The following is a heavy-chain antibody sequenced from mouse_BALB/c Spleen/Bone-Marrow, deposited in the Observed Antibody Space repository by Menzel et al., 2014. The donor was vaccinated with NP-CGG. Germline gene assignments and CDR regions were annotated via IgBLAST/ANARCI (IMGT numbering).Heavy chain of an antibody. D-gene: IGHD6-1*01. Sequence: VQRVESGPGLVAPSQSLSITCTVSGFSLTSYGVHWVRQPPGKGLEWLGVIWAGGSTNYNSALMSKLSISKDNSKSQVFLKMNSLQTDDTAMYYCARPTPRYFAMDYWGQRASVTVSS. J-gene: IGHJ4*01. V-gene: IGHV2-9*02. CDR1: GFSLTSYG. CDR2: IWAGGST. CDR3: ARPTPRYFAMDY.